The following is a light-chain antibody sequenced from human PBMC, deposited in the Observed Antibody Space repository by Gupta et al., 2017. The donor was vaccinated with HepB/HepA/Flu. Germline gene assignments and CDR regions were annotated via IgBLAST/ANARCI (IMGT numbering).Light chain of an antibody. J-gene: IGKJ4*02. CDR2: DVS. CDR3: QPRLSWPLT. V-gene: IGKV3-11*01. CDR1: ENIETS. Sequence: LLTQSPTTLSVSPGGRATLSCRASENIETSLAWYHQRPGQAPRLLLYDVSIRAIGVPARFSGRGSGTDFTPIIDTLQPEDLGLYFCQPRLSWPLTFVRGTKVGI.